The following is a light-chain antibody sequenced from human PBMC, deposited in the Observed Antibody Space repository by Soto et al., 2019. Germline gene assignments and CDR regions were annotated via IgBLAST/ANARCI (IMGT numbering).Light chain of an antibody. CDR1: SSDIDTYDY. Sequence: QSALTQPPSASGSPGQSVTISCTGTSSDIDTYDYVSWYQHLPDKAPKLIIYEVSKRPSGVPDRFSGSKSGNTASLTVSGLQAEDEGDYYCCSYGGGNNFYVFGTGTKLTVL. CDR2: EVS. CDR3: CSYGGGNNFYV. J-gene: IGLJ1*01. V-gene: IGLV2-8*01.